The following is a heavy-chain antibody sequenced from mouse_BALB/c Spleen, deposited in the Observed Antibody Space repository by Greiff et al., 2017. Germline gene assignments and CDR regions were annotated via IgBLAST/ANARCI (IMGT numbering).Heavy chain of an antibody. D-gene: IGHD2-14*01. V-gene: IGHV14-4*02. Sequence: VQLQQSGAELVRSGASVKLSCTASGFNIKDYYMHWVKQRPEQGLEWIGWIDPENGDTEYAPKFQGKATMTADTSSNTAYLQLSSLTSEDTAVYYCNGHYRYDWFAYWGQGTLVTVSA. CDR1: GFNIKDYY. CDR3: NGHYRYDWFAY. CDR2: IDPENGDT. J-gene: IGHJ3*01.